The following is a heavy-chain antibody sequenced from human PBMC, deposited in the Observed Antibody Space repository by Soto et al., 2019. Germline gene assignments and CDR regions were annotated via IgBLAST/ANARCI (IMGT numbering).Heavy chain of an antibody. Sequence: SETLSLTCAVSGESFSGYYWSWIRQPPGKGLEWIGQIFHGGGTNHSPSLKSRVTISVDTSKNQFSLELSSVTAADTAVYYCARPHYDSNTFYSFFDYWGQGTLVTVSS. CDR1: GESFSGYY. J-gene: IGHJ4*02. CDR3: ARPHYDSNTFYSFFDY. CDR2: IFHGGGT. D-gene: IGHD3-22*01. V-gene: IGHV4-34*12.